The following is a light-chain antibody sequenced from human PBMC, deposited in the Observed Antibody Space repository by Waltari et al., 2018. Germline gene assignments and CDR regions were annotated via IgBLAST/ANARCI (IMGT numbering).Light chain of an antibody. CDR1: QSVSSSY. J-gene: IGKJ1*01. CDR3: QQYGSSLPWT. CDR2: GAS. Sequence: EIVLTQSPGTLSLSPGERATLSCRASQSVSSSYLAWYQQKPGQAPRRLIYGASRRATGIPDRFSGSGSGTDFTLTISRLEPEDFAVYYCQQYGSSLPWTFGQGTKVEIK. V-gene: IGKV3-20*01.